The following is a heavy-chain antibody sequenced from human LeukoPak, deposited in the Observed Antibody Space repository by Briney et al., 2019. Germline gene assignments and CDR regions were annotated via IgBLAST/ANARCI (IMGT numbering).Heavy chain of an antibody. V-gene: IGHV3-30*18. Sequence: PGGSLRLSCAASGFTFSSYGMHWVRQAPGKGLEWVAVISYDGSNKYYADSVKGRFTISRDNSKNTLYLQMNSLRAEDTAVYYCAKDLDCYDSSGFDYWGQGTLVTVSS. CDR3: AKDLDCYDSSGFDY. D-gene: IGHD3-22*01. CDR1: GFTFSSYG. J-gene: IGHJ4*02. CDR2: ISYDGSNK.